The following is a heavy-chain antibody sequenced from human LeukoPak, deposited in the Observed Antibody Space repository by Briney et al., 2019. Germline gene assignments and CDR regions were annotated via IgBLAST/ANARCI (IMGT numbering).Heavy chain of an antibody. CDR2: ISSSSSYI. Sequence: GGSLRLSCAASGFTFSSYSMNWVRQAPGKGLEWVSSISSSSSYIYYADSVKGRFTISRDNAKNSLYLQMNSLRAEDTAVYYCARGPSTEWELLLYFDYWGQGTLVTVSS. CDR1: GFTFSSYS. CDR3: ARGPSTEWELLLYFDY. J-gene: IGHJ4*02. V-gene: IGHV3-21*01. D-gene: IGHD1-26*01.